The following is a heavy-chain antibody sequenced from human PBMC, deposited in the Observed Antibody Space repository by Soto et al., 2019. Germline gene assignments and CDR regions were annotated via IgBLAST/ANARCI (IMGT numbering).Heavy chain of an antibody. CDR1: GFTFSSYG. J-gene: IGHJ6*02. V-gene: IGHV3-33*01. D-gene: IGHD3-10*01. CDR3: ARDFDGSGSHYYYYCVDV. CDR2: IWYDGSNK. Sequence: LRLSCAASGFTFSSYGMHWVRQAPGKGLEWVAVIWYDGSNKYYADSVKGRFTISRDNSKNTLYLQMNSLRAEDTAVYYCARDFDGSGSHYYYYCVDVWGQGTTVTVSS.